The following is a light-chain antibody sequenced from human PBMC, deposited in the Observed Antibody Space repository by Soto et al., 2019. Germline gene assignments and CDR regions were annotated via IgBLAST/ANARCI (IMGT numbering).Light chain of an antibody. CDR1: QTISSW. CDR2: TTS. Sequence: IQMTQSPSTLSGSVGDSVTMTCRASQTISSWLAWYQQKPGKAPKLMLYTTSNLQSGVPSRFSGSGSGTDFTLTISSLQPEDVATYYCLQDYSYPLTLGGGTKVDIK. J-gene: IGKJ4*01. V-gene: IGKV1-6*01. CDR3: LQDYSYPLT.